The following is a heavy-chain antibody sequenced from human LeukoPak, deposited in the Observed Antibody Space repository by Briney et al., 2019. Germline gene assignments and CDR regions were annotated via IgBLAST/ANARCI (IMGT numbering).Heavy chain of an antibody. D-gene: IGHD3-10*01. CDR3: AKGTYYYGSGSPVDY. J-gene: IGHJ4*02. Sequence: GGSLRLSCAASGFTFSSYGMHWVRQAPGKGLEWVAVIWYDGSNKYYADSVKGRFTISRDNSKNTLYLQMNSLRAEDMAVYYCAKGTYYYGSGSPVDYWGQGTLVTVSS. CDR2: IWYDGSNK. V-gene: IGHV3-33*06. CDR1: GFTFSSYG.